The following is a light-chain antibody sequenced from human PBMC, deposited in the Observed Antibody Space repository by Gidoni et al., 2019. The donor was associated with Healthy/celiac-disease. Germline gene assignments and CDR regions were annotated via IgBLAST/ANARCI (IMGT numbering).Light chain of an antibody. CDR3: QQLNSYPPL. CDR1: QGISSH. Sequence: DIQLTQSPSFLSASVGDRVTITCRASQGISSHLAWYQQKPGKAPKLLIYAASTLQSGVPSRFSGSGSGTEFTLTISSLQPEDFATYYCQQLNSYPPLFGGGTKVEIK. V-gene: IGKV1-9*01. CDR2: AAS. J-gene: IGKJ4*01.